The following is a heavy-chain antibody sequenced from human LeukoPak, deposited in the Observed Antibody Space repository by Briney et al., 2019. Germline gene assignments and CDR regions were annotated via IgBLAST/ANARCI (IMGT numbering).Heavy chain of an antibody. D-gene: IGHD2-15*01. J-gene: IGHJ6*03. CDR3: VRDEHRIYDYYYYYMDV. Sequence: ASVKVSCKASGYTFTRYGISWVRQAPGQRLEWMGWISAYNGHTSYTQKLQGRVTMTTDTSTSTAYMELRSLRSDDTAVYFCVRDEHRIYDYYYYYMDVWGKGTTVTVSS. V-gene: IGHV1-18*01. CDR2: ISAYNGHT. CDR1: GYTFTRYG.